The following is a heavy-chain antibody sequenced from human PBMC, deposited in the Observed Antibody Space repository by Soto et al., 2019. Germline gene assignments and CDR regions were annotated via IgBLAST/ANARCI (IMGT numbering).Heavy chain of an antibody. CDR2: ISGSGGST. Sequence: VALTLSYAASGFTVSSYAMSWVRQAPGKGMEWVSAISGSGGSTYYADSVKGRFTISRDNSKNTLYLQMNSLRAEDTAVYYCAKKVVAAFDYWGQGTLVPVYS. D-gene: IGHD2-15*01. CDR3: AKKVVAAFDY. CDR1: GFTVSSYA. V-gene: IGHV3-23*01. J-gene: IGHJ4*02.